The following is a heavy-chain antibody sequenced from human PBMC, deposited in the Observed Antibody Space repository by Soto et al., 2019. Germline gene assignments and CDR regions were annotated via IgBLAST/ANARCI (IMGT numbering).Heavy chain of an antibody. CDR1: GGTFSSYG. V-gene: IGHV1-69*06. J-gene: IGHJ5*02. D-gene: IGHD3-3*01. CDR3: ARAGFWSGLKANNWFDP. CDR2: VIPFSGTA. Sequence: QVQLVQSGAEVKKPGSSVKVSCKAFGGTFSSYGISWVRQAPGQGREWMGEVIPFSGTAKYAQKFQGRVTITADKSTSVVYMELSNLRSEDTALYYCARAGFWSGLKANNWFDPWGQGTLVTVSS.